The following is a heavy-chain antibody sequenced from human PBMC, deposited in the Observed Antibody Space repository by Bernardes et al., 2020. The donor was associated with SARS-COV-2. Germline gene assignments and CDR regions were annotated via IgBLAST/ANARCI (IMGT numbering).Heavy chain of an antibody. Sequence: ASVKVSCKASGYTFSSYGISWVRQAPGHGLEWMGWISAYYGTTDYAEKFQGRVTMTTDTSTSTAYMELRSLRSDDTAVYFCATGVDYSYGGGWFDPWGQGTLVTVSS. CDR2: ISAYYGTT. CDR3: ATGVDYSYGGGWFDP. D-gene: IGHD5-18*01. J-gene: IGHJ5*02. CDR1: GYTFSSYG. V-gene: IGHV1-18*01.